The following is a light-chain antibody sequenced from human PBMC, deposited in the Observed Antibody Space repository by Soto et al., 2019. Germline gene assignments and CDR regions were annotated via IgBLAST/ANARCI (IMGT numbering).Light chain of an antibody. V-gene: IGLV2-14*01. CDR3: SSYTSSSTYV. CDR1: SSDVGGYNY. Sequence: QSVLTQPASVSGSPGQSITISCTGTSSDVGGYNYVSWYQQHPGKAPKFMIYDVSNRPSGVSNRFSGSKSGNTASLTISGLQAEDEADYYCSSYTSSSTYVFGTATKLSVL. J-gene: IGLJ1*01. CDR2: DVS.